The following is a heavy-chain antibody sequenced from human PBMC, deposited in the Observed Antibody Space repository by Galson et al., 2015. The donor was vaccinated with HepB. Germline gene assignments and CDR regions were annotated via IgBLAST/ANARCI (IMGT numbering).Heavy chain of an antibody. V-gene: IGHV3-23*01. CDR3: AKGYGLFDS. CDR2: ISGNGDST. Sequence: SLRLSCAASGFAFHSHAMSWVRQAPGKGLEGISGISGNGDSTFYVDSVKGRFTISRDNSKNTLYLQMNSLRAEDTALYFCAKGYGLFDSWGQGILVTVSS. D-gene: IGHD5-18*01. J-gene: IGHJ5*01. CDR1: GFAFHSHA.